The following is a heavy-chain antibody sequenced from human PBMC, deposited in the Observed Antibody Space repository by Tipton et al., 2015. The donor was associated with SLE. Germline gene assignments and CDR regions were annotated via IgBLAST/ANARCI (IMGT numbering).Heavy chain of an antibody. CDR1: GGSISSYY. J-gene: IGHJ4*02. CDR2: NYYSGST. CDR3: AGLNGDGPDY. Sequence: TLSLTCTVSGGSISSYYWRCIRQPPGKGLEWIGYNYYSGSTNYNPSLKSRVTISVDTSKNQFSLKLSSMIAADTAVYYCAGLNGDGPDYWGQGTLVTVSS. D-gene: IGHD7-27*01. V-gene: IGHV4-59*08.